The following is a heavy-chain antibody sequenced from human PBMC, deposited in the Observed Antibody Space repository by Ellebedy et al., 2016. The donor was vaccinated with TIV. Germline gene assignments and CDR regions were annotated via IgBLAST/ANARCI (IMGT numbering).Heavy chain of an antibody. CDR2: IYYSGST. J-gene: IGHJ4*02. Sequence: MPSETLSLTCTVSGGSISSYYWSWIRQPPGTGLEWIGYIYYSGSTNYNPSLKSRVTISVDTSKNQFSLKLSSVTAADTAVYYCARGNHYYDSSGYYYQFDYWGQGTLVTVSS. V-gene: IGHV4-59*01. D-gene: IGHD3-22*01. CDR3: ARGNHYYDSSGYYYQFDY. CDR1: GGSISSYY.